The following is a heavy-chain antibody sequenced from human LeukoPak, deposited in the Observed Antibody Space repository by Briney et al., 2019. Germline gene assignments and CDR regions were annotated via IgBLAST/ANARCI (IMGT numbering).Heavy chain of an antibody. CDR3: ARETRLYSYGY. Sequence: QTGGSLRLSCAASGYTVSSNYMSRVRQAPGKGLEWVSVIYSGGSTYYADSVKGRFTISRDNSKNTLYLQMNSLRAEDTAVYYCARETRLYSYGYWGQGTLVTVSS. D-gene: IGHD5-18*01. V-gene: IGHV3-53*01. CDR2: IYSGGST. J-gene: IGHJ4*02. CDR1: GYTVSSNY.